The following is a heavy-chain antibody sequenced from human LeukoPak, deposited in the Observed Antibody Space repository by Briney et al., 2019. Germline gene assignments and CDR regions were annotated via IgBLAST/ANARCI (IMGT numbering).Heavy chain of an antibody. D-gene: IGHD3-16*01. CDR2: INPNSGDT. Sequence: ASVQVSCKASGYTFTGYYIYWVRQAPGQGLEWMGWINPNSGDTNYAQKFQDRVTMTGDTSISTAYMELSSLRSDDTAIYYCAKGGSGGYGGRDYYGMDVWGQGSTVTVSS. CDR1: GYTFTGYY. CDR3: AKGGSGGYGGRDYYGMDV. V-gene: IGHV1-2*02. J-gene: IGHJ6*02.